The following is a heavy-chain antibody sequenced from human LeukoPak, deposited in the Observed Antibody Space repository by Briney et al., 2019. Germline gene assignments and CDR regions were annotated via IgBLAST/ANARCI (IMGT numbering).Heavy chain of an antibody. D-gene: IGHD3-10*01. CDR1: GDSVSSNSAA. J-gene: IGHJ3*02. CDR2: TYYRSKWYN. V-gene: IGHV6-1*01. Sequence: SQTLSLTCAISGDSVSSNSAAWNWIRQSPSRGLEWLGRTYYRSKWYNDNAVSVKSRITINPDTSKNQFSLQLNSVTPEDTAVYYCASTRSRPKSGSGSYKAFDIWGQGTMVTVSS. CDR3: ASTRSRPKSGSGSYKAFDI.